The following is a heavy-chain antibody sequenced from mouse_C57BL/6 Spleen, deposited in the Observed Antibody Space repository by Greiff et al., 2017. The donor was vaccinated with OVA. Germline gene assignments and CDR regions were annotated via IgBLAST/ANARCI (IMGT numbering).Heavy chain of an antibody. J-gene: IGHJ4*01. CDR3: ASSYGNFYYAMDY. CDR2: IWSGGST. V-gene: IGHV2-2*01. D-gene: IGHD2-1*01. CDR1: GFSLTSYG. Sequence: QVQLQQSGPGLVQPSQSLSITCTVSGFSLTSYGVHWVRQSPGKGLEWLGVIWSGGSTDYNAAFISRLSISKDNSKSQVFLKMNSLQADDTAIYYCASSYGNFYYAMDYWGQGTSVTVSS.